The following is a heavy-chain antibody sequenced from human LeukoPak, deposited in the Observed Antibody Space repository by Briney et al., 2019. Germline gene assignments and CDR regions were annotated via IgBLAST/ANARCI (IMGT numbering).Heavy chain of an antibody. CDR2: IIPIFGTA. CDR3: ARGNIVVVPAAYDY. V-gene: IGHV1-69*05. J-gene: IGHJ4*02. CDR1: GGTFSSYA. D-gene: IGHD2-2*01. Sequence: RASVKVPCKASGGTFSSYAISWVRQAPGQGLEWMGGIIPIFGTANYAQKFQGRVTITTDESTSTAYMELSSLRSEDTAVYYCARGNIVVVPAAYDYWGQGTLVTVSS.